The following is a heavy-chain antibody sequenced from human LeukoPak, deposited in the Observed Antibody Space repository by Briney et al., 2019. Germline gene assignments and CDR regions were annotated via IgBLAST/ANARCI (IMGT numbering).Heavy chain of an antibody. D-gene: IGHD1-26*01. CDR3: ARGEAHFDD. V-gene: IGHV3-30*04. J-gene: IGHJ4*02. CDR2: ISHDGSNK. Sequence: PGGSLRLSCAASGFTFSSNAMDWVRQAPGKGLEWVAVISHDGSNKYYADSVKGRFTISRDNSKNTLYLQMNSLRAEDTAVYYCARGEAHFDDWSQGTLVTVSS. CDR1: GFTFSSNA.